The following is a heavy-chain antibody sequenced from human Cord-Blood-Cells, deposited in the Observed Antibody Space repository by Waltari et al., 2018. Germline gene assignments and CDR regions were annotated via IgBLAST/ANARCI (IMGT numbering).Heavy chain of an antibody. J-gene: IGHJ4*02. D-gene: IGHD2-2*02. CDR3: ARDYCSSTSCYIFDY. Sequence: QVQLVQSGAEVKKPGASVKVYCKASGYTFTGYYMHWVRQATGQGLEWMGWINTNSGGTNYAQKFQGWVTMTRDTSISTAYMELSRLRSDDTTVYYCARDYCSSTSCYIFDYWGQGTLVTVSS. CDR1: GYTFTGYY. V-gene: IGHV1-2*04. CDR2: INTNSGGT.